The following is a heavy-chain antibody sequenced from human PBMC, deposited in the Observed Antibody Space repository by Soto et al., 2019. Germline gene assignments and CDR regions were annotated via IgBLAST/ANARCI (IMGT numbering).Heavy chain of an antibody. V-gene: IGHV4-4*02. Sequence: PSGSLSLTCAVSGDTISSSKWWTWVRQTPGKGLEWIGKIDQNGITNYNPSLESRVTILKDNSKNQLSLKLTSVTAVDSAVYYCARLNRDYYYSGMDVWGQGATVTVSS. CDR1: GDTISSSKW. J-gene: IGHJ6*02. CDR2: IDQNGIT. CDR3: ARLNRDYYYSGMDV.